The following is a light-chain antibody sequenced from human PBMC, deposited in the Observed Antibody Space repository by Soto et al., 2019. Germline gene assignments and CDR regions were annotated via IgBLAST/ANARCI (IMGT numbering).Light chain of an antibody. J-gene: IGKJ1*01. CDR3: QQYNSYSPEWT. CDR1: QTISSW. CDR2: KAS. Sequence: DIQMTQSPSTLSASVGDRVTITCRASQTISSWLAWYQQKPGKAPKLLIYKASTLESGVPSRFSGSGSGTEFTLTISSLQTDDFESYYCQQYNSYSPEWTFGQGTKVDIK. V-gene: IGKV1-5*03.